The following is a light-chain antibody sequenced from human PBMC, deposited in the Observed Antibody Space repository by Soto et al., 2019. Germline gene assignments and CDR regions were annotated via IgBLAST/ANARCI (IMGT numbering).Light chain of an antibody. CDR3: AAGDDTVRSYV. V-gene: IGLV1-47*01. Sequence: QSVLTQPSSVSGTPGQGVTISCSGSISNIGNNYVYWFQQLPGTAPKVLTNRNDQRPSGVPDRFSGSKSGTSASLAISGLGSGEEADYYWAAGDDTVRSYVFEPGTK. CDR2: RND. J-gene: IGLJ1*01. CDR1: ISNIGNNY.